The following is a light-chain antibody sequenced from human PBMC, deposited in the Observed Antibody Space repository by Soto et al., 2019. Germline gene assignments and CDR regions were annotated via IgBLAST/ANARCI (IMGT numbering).Light chain of an antibody. V-gene: IGLV1-40*01. CDR1: SSNIGAGYE. J-gene: IGLJ1*01. Sequence: QSVLTQPPSVSKAPGQRVTISCTRSSSNIGAGYEAHWYQQVPGTAPKLLIYENNNRPSGVPDRFSGSKSGTSASLAITGLQAEDEAEYYCQSYDSSLSGYVFGTGTKVTVL. CDR2: ENN. CDR3: QSYDSSLSGYV.